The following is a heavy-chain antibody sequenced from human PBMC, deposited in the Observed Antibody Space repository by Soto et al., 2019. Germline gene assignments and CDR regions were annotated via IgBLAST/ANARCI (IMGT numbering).Heavy chain of an antibody. J-gene: IGHJ2*01. D-gene: IGHD1-26*01. V-gene: IGHV1-3*01. CDR1: GYTFTSYA. CDR3: ARGGSLYWYFDL. CDR2: INAGNGNT. Sequence: QVQLVQSGAEVKKPGASVKVSCKAAGYTFTSYAMHWVRQAPGQRLEWMGWINAGNGNTKYSQKFKGRVTITRDTSASTAYMELSSLRSEDTAVYYCARGGSLYWYFDLWGRGTVVTVSS.